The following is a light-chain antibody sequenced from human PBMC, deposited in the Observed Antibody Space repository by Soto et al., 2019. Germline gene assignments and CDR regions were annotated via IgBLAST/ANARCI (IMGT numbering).Light chain of an antibody. J-gene: IGKJ1*01. V-gene: IGKV1-5*01. CDR2: DAS. CDR1: QSISRG. CDR3: QHYSSVWT. Sequence: DIQMAPPPSTLSPSVVERVTITCRASQSISRGLAWYQQKPGKAPNLLIYDASTLESGVPSRFSGSGSGTEFTLTISSLQPDDFATYHCQHYSSVWTFGQGTKVDIK.